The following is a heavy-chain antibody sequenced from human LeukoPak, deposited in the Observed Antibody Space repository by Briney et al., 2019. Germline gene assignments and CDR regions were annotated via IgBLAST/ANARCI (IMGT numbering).Heavy chain of an antibody. J-gene: IGHJ4*02. CDR2: ISGGGGST. V-gene: IGHV3-23*01. CDR3: ARGKPIDYSDNSGGFDY. D-gene: IGHD3-22*01. Sequence: GGSLRRSCVASGLTFSAYGMSWLRQSPDKGLEWVSAISGGGGSTYYADSAQGSFTISRDNSKNTLYLQMNSLRAEDTAVYYCARGKPIDYSDNSGGFDYWGQGTLVTVSS. CDR1: GLTFSAYG.